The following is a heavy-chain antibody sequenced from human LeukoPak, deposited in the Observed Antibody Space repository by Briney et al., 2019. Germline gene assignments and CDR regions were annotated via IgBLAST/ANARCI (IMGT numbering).Heavy chain of an antibody. J-gene: IGHJ4*02. V-gene: IGHV5-51*01. CDR2: IYPGDSDT. D-gene: IGHD3-10*01. CDR3: AVLTDGAFDY. CDR1: GYSFTTYW. Sequence: GESLKISCKGSGYSFTTYWIAWVRQMPGKGLEWMGVIYPGDSDTRYSPSFQGQITISADKSISTAYLQWSSLKASDTAMYYCAVLTDGAFDYWGQGTLVTVSS.